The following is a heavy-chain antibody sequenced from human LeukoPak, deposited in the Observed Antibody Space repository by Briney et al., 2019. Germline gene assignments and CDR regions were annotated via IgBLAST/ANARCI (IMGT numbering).Heavy chain of an antibody. J-gene: IGHJ6*02. CDR3: AKDRSWSPHYGLDV. CDR1: GFKFFSYA. D-gene: IGHD6-13*01. Sequence: PGGSLRLSCTPSGFKFFSYAMGWVRQAPGKGLEWVSAIGGAGINTYYADSVKGRFTISRDNSKNTLYLQMNSLRAEDTAVYYCAKDRSWSPHYGLDVWGQGTTVTVSS. V-gene: IGHV3-23*01. CDR2: IGGAGINT.